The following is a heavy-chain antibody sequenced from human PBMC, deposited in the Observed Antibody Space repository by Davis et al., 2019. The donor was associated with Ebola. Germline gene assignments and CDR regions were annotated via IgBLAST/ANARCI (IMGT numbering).Heavy chain of an antibody. CDR1: GGSISSYY. CDR3: ARGKIITAAGSYWYFDL. CDR2: IYYSGST. V-gene: IGHV4-59*12. Sequence: SETLSLTCTVSGGSISSYYWSWIRQPPGKGLEWIGYIYYSGSTNYNPSLKSRVTISVDTSKNQFSLKLSSVTAADTAVYYCARGKIITAAGSYWYFDLWGRGALVTVSS. D-gene: IGHD6-13*01. J-gene: IGHJ2*01.